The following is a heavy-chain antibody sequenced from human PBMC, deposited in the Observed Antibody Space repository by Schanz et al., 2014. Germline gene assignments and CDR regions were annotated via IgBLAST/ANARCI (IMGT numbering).Heavy chain of an antibody. Sequence: VQLVESGGGLVQPGGSLRLSCVASGFTFSDYYMSWIRQAPGKGLEWVSYISSSSSYTNYADSVKGRFTISRDNAKNSLYLQMNSLRAEDTAMYYCARSYSSGWYPYYYGMDVWGQGTTVTVSS. CDR2: ISSSSSYT. J-gene: IGHJ6*02. V-gene: IGHV3-11*06. CDR3: ARSYSSGWYPYYYGMDV. CDR1: GFTFSDYY. D-gene: IGHD6-19*01.